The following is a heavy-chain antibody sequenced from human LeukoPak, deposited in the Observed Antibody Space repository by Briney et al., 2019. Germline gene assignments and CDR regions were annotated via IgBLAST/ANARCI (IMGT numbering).Heavy chain of an antibody. Sequence: GGSLRLSCAAPGFTFSSYSMNWVRQAPGKGLEWVSSISSSSSYIYYADSVKGRFTISRDNAKNSLYLQMNSLRAEDTAVYYCVKDRSGSWAFDIWGQGTMVTVSS. CDR1: GFTFSSYS. CDR3: VKDRSGSWAFDI. CDR2: ISSSSSYI. V-gene: IGHV3-21*01. D-gene: IGHD3-3*01. J-gene: IGHJ3*02.